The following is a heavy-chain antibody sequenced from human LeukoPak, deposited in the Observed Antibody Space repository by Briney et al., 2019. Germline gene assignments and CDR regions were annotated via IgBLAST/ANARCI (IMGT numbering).Heavy chain of an antibody. CDR1: GFSFSTYA. CDR2: ISTTSSYI. CDR3: ARGGIITSYAFEI. J-gene: IGHJ3*02. Sequence: GGSLRLSCAASGFSFSTYAISWVRQAPGKGLEWFSCISTTSSYIFYADSMRGRFTISRDNAKNSLYLQMDSLRAEDTAVYYCARGGIITSYAFEIWGQGTMVTVSS. V-gene: IGHV3-21*01. D-gene: IGHD1-26*01.